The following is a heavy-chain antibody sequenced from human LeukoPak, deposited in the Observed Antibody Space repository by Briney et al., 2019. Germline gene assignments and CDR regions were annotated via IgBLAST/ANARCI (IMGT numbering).Heavy chain of an antibody. D-gene: IGHD6-19*01. CDR2: LYSSGTT. CDR1: GFTVSSNY. V-gene: IGHV3-53*01. Sequence: GGSLRLSCAASGFTVSSNYMSWVRQAPGKGLEWVSILYSSGTTYYADSVKGRFTISRDNSKNTLYLQMNSLRAEDTAVYYCARGYSSGWYSNHWGQGALVTVSS. J-gene: IGHJ4*01. CDR3: ARGYSSGWYSNH.